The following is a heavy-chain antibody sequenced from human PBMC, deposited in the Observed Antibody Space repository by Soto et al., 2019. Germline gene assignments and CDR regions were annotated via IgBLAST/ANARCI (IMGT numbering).Heavy chain of an antibody. D-gene: IGHD5-12*01. Sequence: SQTLSLTGTVAGGSINTFYCIWVRQPAGKGLEWIGRIFSSGSTSFNPSLESRVAMSVDTSKNHFSLNLSSVTAADMAVYYCAREGSYSAYNFAHGIQLWSFDFWGQGALVTVSS. CDR3: AREGSYSAYNFAHGIQLWSFDF. CDR1: GGSINTFY. J-gene: IGHJ4*02. V-gene: IGHV4-4*07. CDR2: IFSSGST.